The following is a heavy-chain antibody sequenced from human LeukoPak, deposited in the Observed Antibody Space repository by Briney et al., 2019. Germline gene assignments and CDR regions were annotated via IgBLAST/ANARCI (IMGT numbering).Heavy chain of an antibody. Sequence: PGGSLRLFCAASGFTFSNYAMSWVRQAPGKGLEWVSTISNTGSDTYYADSVKGRFTISRDNSEHTLYLQMNNLRAEDTAIHYCAKVPYSDYGSGRPPFMDVWGQGTTVAVSS. V-gene: IGHV3-23*01. CDR2: ISNTGSDT. D-gene: IGHD3-10*01. CDR3: AKVPYSDYGSGRPPFMDV. J-gene: IGHJ6*02. CDR1: GFTFSNYA.